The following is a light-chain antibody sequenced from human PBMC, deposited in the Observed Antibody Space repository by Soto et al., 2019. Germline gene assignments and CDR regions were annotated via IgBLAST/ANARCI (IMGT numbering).Light chain of an antibody. CDR1: QGIRSD. CDR3: LQYNKSSWT. J-gene: IGKJ1*01. Sequence: DIQMTQSPSSLSASVGDRVTITCRASQGIRSDLAWYQHKPGKAPKRLLYAASTLHSGVPSRFGGSGSGTEFTLTISSLQPEDFADYYCLQYNKSSWTFGQGTKVEIK. V-gene: IGKV1-17*01. CDR2: AAS.